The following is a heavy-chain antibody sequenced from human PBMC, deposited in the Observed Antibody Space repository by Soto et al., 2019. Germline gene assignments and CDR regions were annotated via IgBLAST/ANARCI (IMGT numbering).Heavy chain of an antibody. V-gene: IGHV4-39*01. CDR1: GGSISSSSYY. CDR2: IYYSGST. D-gene: IGHD3-3*01. J-gene: IGHJ4*02. CDR3: ARHSITIFGVVSNHFDY. Sequence: SETLSLTCTVSGGSISSSSYYWGWIRQPPGKGLEWIGSIYYSGSTYYNPSLKSRVTISVDTSKNQFSLKLSSVTAADTAVYYCARHSITIFGVVSNHFDYWGQGTLVTVSS.